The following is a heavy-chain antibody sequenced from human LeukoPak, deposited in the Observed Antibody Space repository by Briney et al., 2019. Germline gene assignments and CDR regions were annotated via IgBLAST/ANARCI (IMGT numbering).Heavy chain of an antibody. Sequence: SETLSLTCAVYGGSFIGFHWNWIRQPPGKGLEWIGDINHSGSTNYNPSLTSRVTISVDPSKNQFSLNLSSVTAADTAVYYCARGRRYYYDSSGYSQYYFDYWGQGTLVTVSS. V-gene: IGHV4-34*01. CDR1: GGSFIGFH. CDR3: ARGRRYYYDSSGYSQYYFDY. D-gene: IGHD3-22*01. J-gene: IGHJ4*02. CDR2: INHSGST.